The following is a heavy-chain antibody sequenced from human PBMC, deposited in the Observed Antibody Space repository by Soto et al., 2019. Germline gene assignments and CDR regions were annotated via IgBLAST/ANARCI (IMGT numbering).Heavy chain of an antibody. Sequence: GGSLRLSCAASGFTFDEYALTWVRQAPGKGLEWVSGISWNSGSIGYADSVKGRFTISRDNAKNSLYLQMNSLRAEDTALYYCAKSMREGPEAEIDYWGQGTLVTVSS. CDR2: ISWNSGSI. CDR1: GFTFDEYA. J-gene: IGHJ4*02. V-gene: IGHV3-9*01. D-gene: IGHD1-26*01. CDR3: AKSMREGPEAEIDY.